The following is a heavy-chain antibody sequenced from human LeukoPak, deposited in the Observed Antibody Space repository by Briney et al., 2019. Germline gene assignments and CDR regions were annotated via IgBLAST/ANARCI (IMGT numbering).Heavy chain of an antibody. Sequence: SQTLSLTCAISGDSVSSNSAAWNWIRQSPSRGLGWLGRTYYRSKLYNDYAVSVKSRITINPDTSKNQFSLQLNSVTPEDTAVYYCARDQGIAVAAGPYYYYGMDVWGQGTTVTVSS. CDR2: TYYRSKLYN. D-gene: IGHD6-19*01. CDR1: GDSVSSNSAA. CDR3: ARDQGIAVAAGPYYYYGMDV. J-gene: IGHJ6*02. V-gene: IGHV6-1*01.